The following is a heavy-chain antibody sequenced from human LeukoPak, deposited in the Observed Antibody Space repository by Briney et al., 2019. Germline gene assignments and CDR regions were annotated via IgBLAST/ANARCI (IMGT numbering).Heavy chain of an antibody. Sequence: ASVKVSCKASGYTFTGYYMHWVQQAPGQGLEWMGRINPNSGGTNYAQKFQGRVTMTRDTSISTAYMELSRLRSDDTAVYYCARNHVDTGWFDPWGQGTLVTVSS. D-gene: IGHD5-18*01. J-gene: IGHJ5*02. CDR3: ARNHVDTGWFDP. V-gene: IGHV1-2*06. CDR1: GYTFTGYY. CDR2: INPNSGGT.